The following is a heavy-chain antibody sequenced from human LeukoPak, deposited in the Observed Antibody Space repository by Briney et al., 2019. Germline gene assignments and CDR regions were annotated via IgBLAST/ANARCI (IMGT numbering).Heavy chain of an antibody. V-gene: IGHV3-30-3*01. CDR2: MSYDGSNK. CDR1: GFTFSSYA. D-gene: IGHD5-18*01. CDR3: ARSTPAYSYGVDY. J-gene: IGHJ4*02. Sequence: PGGSLRLSCSASGFTFSSYAMHWVRQAPGKGLEWVTLMSYDGSNKYYTDSVKGRFTISRDNSKDTLYLQMNSLRAEDTAVYYCARSTPAYSYGVDYWGQGTLVTVSS.